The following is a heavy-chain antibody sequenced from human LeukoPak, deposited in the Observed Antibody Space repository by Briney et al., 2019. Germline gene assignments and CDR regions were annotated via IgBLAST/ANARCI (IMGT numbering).Heavy chain of an antibody. CDR2: INSDGSTT. CDR1: GFTFSSYW. D-gene: IGHD6-13*01. J-gene: IGHJ5*02. CDR3: ARGGGAAAAHNWFDP. V-gene: IGHV3-74*01. Sequence: GGSLRLSCAASGFTFSSYWMHWVRQAPGKGLVWVSRINSDGSTTSYADSVRGRFTISRANAKNTLYLQMNSLTAEDTAVYYCARGGGAAAAHNWFDPWGQGTLVTVSS.